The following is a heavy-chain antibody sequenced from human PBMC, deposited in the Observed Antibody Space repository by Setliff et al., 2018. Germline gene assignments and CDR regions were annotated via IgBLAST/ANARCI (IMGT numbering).Heavy chain of an antibody. D-gene: IGHD3-3*01. CDR2: INAGNGNT. CDR3: ARGTYIGDFWSGYYIQGQFDP. J-gene: IGHJ5*02. V-gene: IGHV1-3*01. Sequence: ASVKVSCKASGYTFTSYAMHWVRQAPGQRLEWMGWINAGNGNTKYSQKFQGRVTITRDTSANTAYMELSSLRSEDTAVYYCARGTYIGDFWSGYYIQGQFDPWGQGTLVTVSS. CDR1: GYTFTSYA.